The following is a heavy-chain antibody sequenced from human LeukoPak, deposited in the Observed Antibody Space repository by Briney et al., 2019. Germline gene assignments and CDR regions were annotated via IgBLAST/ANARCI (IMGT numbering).Heavy chain of an antibody. CDR2: IYYSGST. Sequence: SETLSLTCTVSGGSISSYYWSWIRQPPGKGLEWIGYIYYSGSTYYNPSLKSRITISVDTSKNQFSLKLSSVTAADTAVYYCARGRPSYCSGGSCYPFDYWGQGTLVTVSS. J-gene: IGHJ4*02. CDR1: GGSISSYY. V-gene: IGHV4-59*12. D-gene: IGHD2-15*01. CDR3: ARGRPSYCSGGSCYPFDY.